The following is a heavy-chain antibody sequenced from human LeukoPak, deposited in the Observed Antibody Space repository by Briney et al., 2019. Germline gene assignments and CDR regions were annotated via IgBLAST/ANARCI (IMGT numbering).Heavy chain of an antibody. D-gene: IGHD3-10*01. CDR1: GFTFSNYG. Sequence: GGSLRLSCAASGFTFSNYGMNWVRQAPGKGLEWVSGITGSGGNTYYADSVKGRFTISRDNSKNTLYLQMNSLRAEDTAVYYCAKVTYGSGTYGAFDYWGQGTLVTVSS. V-gene: IGHV3-23*01. CDR3: AKVTYGSGTYGAFDY. J-gene: IGHJ4*02. CDR2: ITGSGGNT.